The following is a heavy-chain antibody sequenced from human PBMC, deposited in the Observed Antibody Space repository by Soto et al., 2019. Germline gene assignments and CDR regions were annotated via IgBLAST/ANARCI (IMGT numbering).Heavy chain of an antibody. V-gene: IGHV1-18*01. D-gene: IGHD2-15*01. J-gene: IGHJ4*02. CDR2: ISGFNGNT. CDR1: GYTFNFYG. CDR3: ARIGVQSGHDSPDFDS. Sequence: ASVKVSCKASGYTFNFYGITWVRQAPGQGLEWMGWISGFNGNTNYAADLQGRVTMTTDTSTSTAYMELRGLRSDDTAVYYCARIGVQSGHDSPDFDSWGQGTLVTVSS.